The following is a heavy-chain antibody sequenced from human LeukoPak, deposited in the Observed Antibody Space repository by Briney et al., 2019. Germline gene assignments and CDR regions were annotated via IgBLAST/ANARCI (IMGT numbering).Heavy chain of an antibody. D-gene: IGHD1-20*01. J-gene: IGHJ6*02. Sequence: ASVKVSCKVSGYTLTELSMHWVRQAPGKGFEWMGGFDPEDGETIYAQKFQGRVTMTEDTSTDTAYMELSSLRSEDTAVYYCATEGITGTSAYYYYGMDVWGQGTTVTVSS. CDR2: FDPEDGET. V-gene: IGHV1-24*01. CDR3: ATEGITGTSAYYYYGMDV. CDR1: GYTLTELS.